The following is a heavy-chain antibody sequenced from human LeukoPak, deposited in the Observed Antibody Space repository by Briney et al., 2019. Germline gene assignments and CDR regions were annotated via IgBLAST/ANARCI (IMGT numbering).Heavy chain of an antibody. D-gene: IGHD3-3*01. CDR1: GGSFSGYY. CDR2: INHSGST. V-gene: IGHV4-34*01. CDR3: ARRLPLYYDFWSGYFDY. Sequence: SETLSLTCAVYGGSFSGYYWSWIRQPPGKGLEWIGEINHSGSTNYNPSLKSRVTISVDTSKNQFSLKLSSVTAAGTAVYYCARRLPLYYDFWSGYFDYWGQGTLVTVSS. J-gene: IGHJ4*02.